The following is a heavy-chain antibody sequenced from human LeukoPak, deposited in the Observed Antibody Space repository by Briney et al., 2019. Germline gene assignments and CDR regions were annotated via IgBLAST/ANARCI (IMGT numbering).Heavy chain of an antibody. Sequence: SQTLSLTCTLSGGSISSGSYYWSWIRPPAGKGREWIGRIYTSGSTNYNPSLKSRFTISRDTSKTQFSLKLSPVTAAATAVYYCAAGTHGYWFFDLWGRGPLVTVSS. V-gene: IGHV4-61*02. CDR3: AAGTHGYWFFDL. D-gene: IGHD1-26*01. CDR1: GGSISSGSYY. CDR2: IYTSGST. J-gene: IGHJ2*01.